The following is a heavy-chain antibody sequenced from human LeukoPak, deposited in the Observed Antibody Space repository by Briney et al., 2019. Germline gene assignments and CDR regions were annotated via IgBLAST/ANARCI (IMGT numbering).Heavy chain of an antibody. Sequence: GGSLRLSCAASGFTFSNYWMHWVRQAPGKGLVWVSCIDRDGSNITYADSVKGRFTISRDNAKNTLYLQMNSLRAEDTAVYYCACFLSCPWISCYTTWGQGTLVTVSS. D-gene: IGHD2-2*02. V-gene: IGHV3-74*01. J-gene: IGHJ1*01. CDR3: ACFLSCPWISCYTT. CDR1: GFTFSNYW. CDR2: IDRDGSNI.